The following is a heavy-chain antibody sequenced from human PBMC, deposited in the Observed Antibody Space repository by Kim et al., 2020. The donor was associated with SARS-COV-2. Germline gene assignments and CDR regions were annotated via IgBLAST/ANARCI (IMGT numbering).Heavy chain of an antibody. CDR1: GFSFSPNT. Sequence: GGSLRLSCAASGFSFSPNTMTWVRQAPGKGLEWVASITSSGDSINYVDSVQGRFTISRDNSKNTMSLQINTLRAEDTAVYFCVRKFYSKLDIWGQGIRVT. D-gene: IGHD2-15*01. V-gene: IGHV3-23*01. J-gene: IGHJ5*02. CDR2: ITSSGDSI. CDR3: VRKFYSKLDI.